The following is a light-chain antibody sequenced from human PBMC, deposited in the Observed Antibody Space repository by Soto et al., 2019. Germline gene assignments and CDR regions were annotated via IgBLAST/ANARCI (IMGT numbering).Light chain of an antibody. CDR2: EVT. CDR3: SSYTSSNTLV. J-gene: IGLJ1*01. Sequence: QSVLTQPASVSGSPGQSITISCTGGSRDIGGYNYVSWFQQHPGKAPKLMIYEVTNRPSGVSNRFSGSKSGSTASLTISGLQAEDEADYYCSSYTSSNTLVFGTGTKVTVL. CDR1: SRDIGGYNY. V-gene: IGLV2-14*01.